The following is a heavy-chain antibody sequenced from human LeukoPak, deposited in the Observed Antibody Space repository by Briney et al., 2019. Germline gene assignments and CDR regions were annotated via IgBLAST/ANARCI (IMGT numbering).Heavy chain of an antibody. J-gene: IGHJ4*02. CDR1: GFTFSSYS. CDR2: ISSSSSYI. CDR3: AKDLGKLIAAAGSSFDY. Sequence: GGYLRLSCAASGFTFSSYSMNWVRQATGKGLEWVSSISSSSSYIYYADSVKGRFTISRDNSKNTLYLQMNSLRAEDTAVYYCAKDLGKLIAAAGSSFDYWGQGTLVTVSS. V-gene: IGHV3-21*04. D-gene: IGHD6-13*01.